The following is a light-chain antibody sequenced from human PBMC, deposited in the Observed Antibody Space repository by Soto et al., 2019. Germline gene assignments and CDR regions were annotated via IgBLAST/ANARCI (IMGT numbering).Light chain of an antibody. CDR2: DVS. CDR3: SSYTSSSTRVV. V-gene: IGLV2-14*03. CDR1: SSDVGGYSY. Sequence: QSVLTQPASVSGSPGQSITISCTGTSSDVGGYSYVSWYQQHPGKAPKLMIYDVSNRPSGVSDRFSGSKSGNTASLTISGLQAEDEADYYCSSYTSSSTRVVFGGGTKVTVL. J-gene: IGLJ2*01.